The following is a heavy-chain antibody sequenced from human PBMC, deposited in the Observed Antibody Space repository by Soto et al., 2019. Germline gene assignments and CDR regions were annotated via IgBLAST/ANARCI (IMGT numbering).Heavy chain of an antibody. V-gene: IGHV2-5*02. CDR3: ARVSSSAARPHYFDY. Sequence: QITLKESGPTLVKPTQTLTLTCTFSGFSLSTSGVGVGWIRQPPGKALEWLALIYWDDDKRYSPSLKSRLTITKDTSKHQVVLTMTNMDPVDTATYYCARVSSSAARPHYFDYWGQGTLVTVSS. D-gene: IGHD6-6*01. CDR1: GFSLSTSGVG. J-gene: IGHJ4*02. CDR2: IYWDDDK.